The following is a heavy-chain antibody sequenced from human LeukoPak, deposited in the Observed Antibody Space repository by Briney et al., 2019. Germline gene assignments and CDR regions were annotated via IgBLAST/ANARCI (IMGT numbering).Heavy chain of an antibody. J-gene: IGHJ5*02. D-gene: IGHD3-10*01. V-gene: IGHV1-18*01. CDR2: ISAYNGNT. CDR3: ARSGWGITMVRGIMGKWFDP. CDR1: GYTFTTYG. Sequence: ASVKVSCKASGYTFTTYGISWVRQAPGQGLEWMGWISAYNGNTSYPQKFQGRVTMTTDTSTTTVSMELRSLRSDDTAVYYCARSGWGITMVRGIMGKWFDPWGQGTLVTVSS.